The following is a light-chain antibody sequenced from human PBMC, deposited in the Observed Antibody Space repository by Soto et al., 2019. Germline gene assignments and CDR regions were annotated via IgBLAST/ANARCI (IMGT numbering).Light chain of an antibody. Sequence: QSALTQPASVSGSPGQSITSSCTGTSSDVGGYNYVSWYQQHPGKAPKLMIYEVSNRPSGVSNRFSGSKSGNTASLTISGLQAEDEADYYCSSYTSSSTLVFGGETKLTVL. CDR1: SSDVGGYNY. CDR2: EVS. J-gene: IGLJ2*01. CDR3: SSYTSSSTLV. V-gene: IGLV2-14*01.